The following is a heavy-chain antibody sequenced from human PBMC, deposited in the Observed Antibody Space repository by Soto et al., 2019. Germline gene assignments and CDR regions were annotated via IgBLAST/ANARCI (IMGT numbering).Heavy chain of an antibody. D-gene: IGHD4-17*01. J-gene: IGHJ5*02. CDR1: GYTFTGYY. V-gene: IGHV1-2*04. CDR2: INPNSGGT. CDR3: ARDRGTTVTDNWFDP. Sequence: QVQLVQSGAEVKKPGASVKVSCKASGYTFTGYYMHWVRQAPGQGLEWMGWINPNSGGTNYAQKFQGWVTMTWDTSISTAYMELSRLRSDDTAVYYCARDRGTTVTDNWFDPWGQGTLVTVSS.